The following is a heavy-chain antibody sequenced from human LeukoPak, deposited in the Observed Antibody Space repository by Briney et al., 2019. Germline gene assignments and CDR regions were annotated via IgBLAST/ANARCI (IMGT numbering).Heavy chain of an antibody. CDR1: GFTFSSYA. V-gene: IGHV3-23*01. J-gene: IGHJ4*02. Sequence: PGGSLRLACAASGFTFSSYAMSWVRQAPGKGLEWVSAISGSGGSTYYADSVKGRFTISRDNSKNTLYLQMNSLRAEDTAVYYCAKDIIRRDTAMLLDYWGQGTLVTVSS. CDR3: AKDIIRRDTAMLLDY. D-gene: IGHD5-18*01. CDR2: ISGSGGST.